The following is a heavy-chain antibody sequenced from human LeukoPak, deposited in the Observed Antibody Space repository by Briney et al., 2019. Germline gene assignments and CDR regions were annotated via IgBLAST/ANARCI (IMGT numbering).Heavy chain of an antibody. CDR3: ARDFGGSRGY. CDR2: IYHSGST. V-gene: IGHV4-38-2*02. CDR1: GYSISSGYY. J-gene: IGHJ4*02. Sequence: PSETLSLTCTGSGYSISSGYYWGWIRQPPGKWLEWIGSIYHSGSTYYNPSLKSRVTISVDTSKNQFSLKLSSVTAADTAVYYCARDFGGSRGYWGQGTLVTVSS. D-gene: IGHD1-26*01.